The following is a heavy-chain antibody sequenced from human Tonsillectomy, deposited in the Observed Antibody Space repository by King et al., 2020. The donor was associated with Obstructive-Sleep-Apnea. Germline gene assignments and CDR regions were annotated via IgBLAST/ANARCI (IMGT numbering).Heavy chain of an antibody. D-gene: IGHD6-13*01. CDR1: GFSLSTDGVG. J-gene: IGHJ5*02. CDR2: IFWDDDK. CDR3: AHSEEGAARFDP. V-gene: IGHV2-5*02. Sequence: ITLKESGPTLVKPTQTLTLTCTFSGFSLSTDGVGVVWIHQPPGKALEWLALIFWDDDKRYSPSLKSRLTITKDTSKNLVVLTMTNVDPVDTATYYCAHSEEGAARFDPWGQGTLVTVSS.